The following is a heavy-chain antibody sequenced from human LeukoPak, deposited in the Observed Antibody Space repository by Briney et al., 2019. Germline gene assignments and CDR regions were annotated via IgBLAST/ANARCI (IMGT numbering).Heavy chain of an antibody. D-gene: IGHD3-22*01. CDR2: ISSSSSYI. CDR3: ARDTAYYDSRGYYYEGAFDI. Sequence: GGSLRLSCAASGFTFSSYSMNWVRQAPGKGLEWVSSISSSSSYIYYADSVKGRFTISRDNAKNSLYLQMNSLRAEDTAVYYCARDTAYYDSRGYYYEGAFDIWGQGTMVTVSS. V-gene: IGHV3-21*01. CDR1: GFTFSSYS. J-gene: IGHJ3*02.